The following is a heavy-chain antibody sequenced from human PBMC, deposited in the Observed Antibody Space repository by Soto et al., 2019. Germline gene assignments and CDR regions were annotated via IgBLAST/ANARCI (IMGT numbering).Heavy chain of an antibody. CDR2: IYPSDSDT. CDR3: ARIGSSTSEPYGMDV. D-gene: IGHD2-2*01. Sequence: ESLKIPCKGPGYSLTSYWIGWVRQMPGKGLEWMGIIYPSDSDTRYSPSFQGQVTISDDKSISTAYLQWSSLKASDTAMYYCARIGSSTSEPYGMDVWGQGTTVTV. V-gene: IGHV5-51*01. CDR1: GYSLTSYW. J-gene: IGHJ6*02.